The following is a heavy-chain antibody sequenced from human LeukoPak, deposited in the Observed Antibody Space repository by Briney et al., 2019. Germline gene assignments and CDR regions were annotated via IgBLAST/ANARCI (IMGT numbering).Heavy chain of an antibody. Sequence: SETLSLTCTVSGDSINYYYWSWIRQPRGKGLEWIGFIHYTGSSNTNPSLKSRVTLSMDTSRNQFSLKLSSVTAADTAVYYCARVHYDFWSGTRYWYFDLWGRGTLVTVSS. V-gene: IGHV4-59*01. D-gene: IGHD3-3*01. CDR1: GDSINYYY. J-gene: IGHJ2*01. CDR3: ARVHYDFWSGTRYWYFDL. CDR2: IHYTGSS.